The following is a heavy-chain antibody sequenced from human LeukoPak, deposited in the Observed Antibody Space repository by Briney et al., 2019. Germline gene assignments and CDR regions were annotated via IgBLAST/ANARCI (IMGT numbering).Heavy chain of an antibody. CDR3: ARVLNYYDSSGYYFSY. D-gene: IGHD3-22*01. V-gene: IGHV3-30-3*01. J-gene: IGHJ4*02. CDR2: ISYDGSNE. CDR1: GFTFSYYT. Sequence: PGGSLRLSCAASGFTFSYYTMHWVRQAPGKGLELVAVISYDGSNEYYADSVKGRFTISRDNSKNTLYLQMNSLRVEDTAVYYCARVLNYYDSSGYYFSYWGQGTLVTVSS.